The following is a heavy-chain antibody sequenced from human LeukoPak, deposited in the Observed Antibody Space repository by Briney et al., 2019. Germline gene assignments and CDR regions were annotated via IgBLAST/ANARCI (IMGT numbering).Heavy chain of an antibody. J-gene: IGHJ4*02. CDR1: GYTFTSYY. D-gene: IGHD6-13*01. Sequence: ASVKVSCKASGYTFTSYYMHWVRQAPGQGLEWMGIINPSGGSTSYAQKFQGRVTMTRDTSTSTVYMELSSLRSEDTAVYYCGRGDSRVYPTTYYFDYWGQGTLVTVSS. CDR2: INPSGGST. CDR3: GRGDSRVYPTTYYFDY. V-gene: IGHV1-46*01.